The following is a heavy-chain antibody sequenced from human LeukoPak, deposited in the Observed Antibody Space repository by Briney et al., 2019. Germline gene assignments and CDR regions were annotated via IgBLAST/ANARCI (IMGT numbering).Heavy chain of an antibody. Sequence: SVKVSCKASGGTFRTSGLSWVRQAPGQGLEWMGGITPVFGSAKYAQKFQGRVTITADKSTSTVYMELSSLRSEDTAVYYCAREYQKECGGNERVFDIWGQGTMVTVSS. J-gene: IGHJ3*02. CDR3: AREYQKECGGNERVFDI. V-gene: IGHV1-69*06. CDR1: GGTFRTSG. D-gene: IGHD4-23*01. CDR2: ITPVFGSA.